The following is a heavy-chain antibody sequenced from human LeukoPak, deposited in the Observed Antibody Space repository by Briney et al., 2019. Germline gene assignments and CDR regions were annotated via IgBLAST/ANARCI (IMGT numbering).Heavy chain of an antibody. Sequence: PSEPLSLTCTVSGGSISSYYWSWIRQPPGKGLEWIGYIYYSGSTNYNPSLKSRVTISVDTSKNQFSLKLMSVTAADTAVYYCARDSGTTGEVKFDPWGQGTLVTVSS. J-gene: IGHJ5*02. CDR3: ARDSGTTGEVKFDP. D-gene: IGHD3-10*01. CDR2: IYYSGST. V-gene: IGHV4-59*12. CDR1: GGSISSYY.